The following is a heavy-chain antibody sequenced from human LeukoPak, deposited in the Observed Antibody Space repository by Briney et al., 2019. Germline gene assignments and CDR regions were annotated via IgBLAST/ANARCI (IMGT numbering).Heavy chain of an antibody. V-gene: IGHV1-69*05. CDR1: GGTFSSYA. J-gene: IGHJ6*03. CDR2: IIPIFGTA. Sequence: SVKVSCKASGGTFSSYAISWVRQAPGQGLEWMGGIIPIFGTANYAQKFQGRVTITTDESTSTAYMELSSLRSEDTAVYYCALAARPLYYYYYYMDVWGKGTTVTVSS. CDR3: ALAARPLYYYYYYMDV. D-gene: IGHD6-6*01.